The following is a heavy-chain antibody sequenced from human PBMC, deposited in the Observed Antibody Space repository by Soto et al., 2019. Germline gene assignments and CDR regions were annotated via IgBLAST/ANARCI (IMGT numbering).Heavy chain of an antibody. J-gene: IGHJ6*02. CDR3: ARDDGWNYRYYDMEV. D-gene: IGHD1-7*01. CDR2: VNAYNGNT. CDR1: GYSFTSFG. V-gene: IGHV1-18*01. Sequence: SSVKVSCKASGYSFTSFGVNWVRQAPGQGLEWMGWVNAYNGNTNYAQKFQGRVTMTADTSTSTAYMEVRSLRSQDTAVYFCARDDGWNYRYYDMEVWGQGTTVTASS.